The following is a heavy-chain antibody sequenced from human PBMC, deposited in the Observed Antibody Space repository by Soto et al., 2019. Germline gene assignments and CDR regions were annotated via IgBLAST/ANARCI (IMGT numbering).Heavy chain of an antibody. V-gene: IGHV1-18*01. J-gene: IGHJ4*02. CDR3: ARDQDIAVAGTGTTLDY. D-gene: IGHD6-19*01. Sequence: GASVKVSCKASGYTFTSYGISWVRQAPGQGLEWMGWISAYNGNTNYAQKLQGRVTMTTDTSTSTAYMELRSLRSDDTAVYYCARDQDIAVAGTGTTLDYWGKGTLVTVSS. CDR1: GYTFTSYG. CDR2: ISAYNGNT.